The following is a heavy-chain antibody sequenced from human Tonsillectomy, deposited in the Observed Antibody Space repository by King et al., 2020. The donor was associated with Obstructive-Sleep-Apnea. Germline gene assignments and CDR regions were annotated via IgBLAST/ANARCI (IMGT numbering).Heavy chain of an antibody. Sequence: QLQESGPGLVKPAQTLSLTCSVSGGSISSGSYYWSWIRQHPGKGLEWIGYIFYSGSTYYNPSLKSRLTISVDMSQNQFSLRLSSGTAADTAVYYCAGGRCSSRSCKYFYGLDVWGLGTTVIVSS. CDR2: IFYSGST. D-gene: IGHD2-2*01. J-gene: IGHJ6*02. V-gene: IGHV4-31*03. CDR1: GGSISSGSYY. CDR3: AGGRCSSRSCKYFYGLDV.